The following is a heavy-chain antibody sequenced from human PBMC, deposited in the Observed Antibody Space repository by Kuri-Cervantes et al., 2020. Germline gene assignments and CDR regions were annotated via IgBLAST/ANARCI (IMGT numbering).Heavy chain of an antibody. D-gene: IGHD5-18*01. J-gene: IGHJ4*02. CDR3: ARDQVYSYGAGRIDY. CDR1: GGSISSSSYY. Sequence: SETLSLTCTVSGGSISSSSYYWGWIRQPPGKGLEWIGSIYYSGNTYYNPSLKIRVTISIDTSKNQFYLKLSSVTAADTGVYYCARDQVYSYGAGRIDYWGQGTPVTVSS. CDR2: IYYSGNT. V-gene: IGHV4-39*07.